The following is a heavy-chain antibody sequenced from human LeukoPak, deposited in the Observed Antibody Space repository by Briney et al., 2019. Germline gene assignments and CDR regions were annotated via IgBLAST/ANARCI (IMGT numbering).Heavy chain of an antibody. Sequence: SETLSLTCTVSGGSISSGSYYWSWIRQPAGKGLEWIGRIYTSGSTNYNPSLKSRFTISVDTSKNQFSLKRVLLTAADPAVVYWARGGYCGGDCYFYYWGQGTLVNVSS. D-gene: IGHD2-21*02. J-gene: IGHJ4*02. CDR1: GGSISSGSYY. V-gene: IGHV4-61*02. CDR3: ARGGYCGGDCYFYY. CDR2: IYTSGST.